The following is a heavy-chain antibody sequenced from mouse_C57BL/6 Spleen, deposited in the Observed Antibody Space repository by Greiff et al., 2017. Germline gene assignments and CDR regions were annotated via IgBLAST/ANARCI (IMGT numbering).Heavy chain of an antibody. V-gene: IGHV1-82*01. CDR1: GYAFSSSW. CDR3: ARRGLGYYDYDEGDY. Sequence: VKVVESGPELVKPGASVKISCKASGYAFSSSWMNWVKQRPGKGLEWIGRIYPGDGDTNYNGKFKGKATLTADKSSSTAYMQLSSLTSEDSAVYFCARRGLGYYDYDEGDYWGQGTTLTVSS. D-gene: IGHD2-4*01. CDR2: IYPGDGDT. J-gene: IGHJ2*01.